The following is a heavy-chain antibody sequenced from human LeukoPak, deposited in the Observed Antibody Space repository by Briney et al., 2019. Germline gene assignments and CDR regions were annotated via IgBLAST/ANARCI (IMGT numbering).Heavy chain of an antibody. CDR3: ARHKKGDYVWGSYRSPFDY. CDR2: ISAYNGNT. D-gene: IGHD3-16*02. V-gene: IGHV1-18*01. J-gene: IGHJ4*02. Sequence: ASVKVSCKASGYTFTSYGISWVRQAPGQGLEWMGWISAYNGNTNYAQKLQGRVTMTTDTSTSTAYMELRSLRSDDTAVYYCARHKKGDYVWGSYRSPFDYWGQGTLVTVSS. CDR1: GYTFTSYG.